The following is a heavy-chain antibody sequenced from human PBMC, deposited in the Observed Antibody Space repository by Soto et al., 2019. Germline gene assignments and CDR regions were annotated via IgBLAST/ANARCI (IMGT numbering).Heavy chain of an antibody. CDR2: IKDDGSEK. CDR3: ARDWGTPGRGSAVGYYYHYGMDV. CDR1: EFTFNTYW. V-gene: IGHV3-7*05. J-gene: IGHJ6*02. D-gene: IGHD6-19*01. Sequence: EVQLVESGGGLVQPGGSLRLSCLASEFTFNTYWMNWVRQAPGRGLEWVANIKDDGSEKNYVDSVKGRFTISRDKAKNSLYLQMNSLRDEDTAVYFCARDWGTPGRGSAVGYYYHYGMDVWGQGTTVTVSS.